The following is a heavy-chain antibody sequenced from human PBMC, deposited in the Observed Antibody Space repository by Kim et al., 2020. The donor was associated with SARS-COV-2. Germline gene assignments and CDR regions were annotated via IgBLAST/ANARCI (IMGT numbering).Heavy chain of an antibody. CDR3: ARDIVPYSSVWSTTGQGY. D-gene: IGHD6-19*01. Sequence: GGSLRLSCAASGFTFNNYAIHWVRQAPGKGLEWVAVISSDGSHKYYADSVRGRFTISRDNSKNALYLQMNSLRAGDTAVYYCARDIVPYSSVWSTTGQGYWGQGTLVTVSS. CDR2: ISSDGSHK. CDR1: GFTFNNYA. V-gene: IGHV3-30*04. J-gene: IGHJ4*02.